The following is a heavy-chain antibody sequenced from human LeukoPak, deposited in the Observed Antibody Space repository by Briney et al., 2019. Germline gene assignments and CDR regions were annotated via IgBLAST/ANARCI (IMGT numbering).Heavy chain of an antibody. CDR1: NGSISSGRYY. D-gene: IGHD3/OR15-3a*01. Sequence: SETLSLTCTVSNGSISSGRYYWIWIRQPAGKGLEWIGRIFPSGSANYSPSLKSRVTISVDTSKNQFSLILNSVTAADTAVYYCARQAPLDGDFDFWGQGTLVTVSS. J-gene: IGHJ4*02. CDR3: ARQAPLDGDFDF. V-gene: IGHV4-61*02. CDR2: IFPSGSA.